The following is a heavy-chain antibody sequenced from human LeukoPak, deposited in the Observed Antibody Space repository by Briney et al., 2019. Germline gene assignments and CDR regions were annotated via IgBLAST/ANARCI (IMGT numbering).Heavy chain of an antibody. J-gene: IGHJ4*02. CDR2: IIPIFGTA. CDR1: GGTFSSYA. Sequence: ASVKVSCKASGGTFSSYAISWVRQAPGQGLEWMGRIIPIFGTANYAQKFQGRVTITADESTSTAYMELSSLRSEDTAVYYCARIYCSSTSCFYYFDYWGQGTLVTVSS. D-gene: IGHD2-2*01. CDR3: ARIYCSSTSCFYYFDY. V-gene: IGHV1-69*13.